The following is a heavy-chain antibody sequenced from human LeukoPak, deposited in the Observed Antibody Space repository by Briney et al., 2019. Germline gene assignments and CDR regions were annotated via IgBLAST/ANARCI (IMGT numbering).Heavy chain of an antibody. CDR3: ASAYDSSGYYPFDY. CDR1: GGSINSSSYY. Sequence: PSETLSLTCTVSGGSINSSSYYWGWIRQPPGKGLEWIGSIYYSGSTYYNPSLKSRVTISVDTSKNQFSLKLSSVTAADTAVYYCASAYDSSGYYPFDYWGQGTLVTVSS. J-gene: IGHJ4*02. V-gene: IGHV4-39*01. CDR2: IYYSGST. D-gene: IGHD3-22*01.